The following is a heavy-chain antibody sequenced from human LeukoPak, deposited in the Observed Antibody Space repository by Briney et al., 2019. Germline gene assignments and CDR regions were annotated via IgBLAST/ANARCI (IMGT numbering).Heavy chain of an antibody. V-gene: IGHV1-18*01. CDR1: GYTFTSYG. CDR3: ARGPYSSGWFHDAFDI. D-gene: IGHD6-19*01. Sequence: ASVKVSCKASGYTFTSYGISWVRQAPGQGLEWMGWISAYNGNTNYAQKLQGRVTMTTDTSTSTAYMELRSLRSADTAVYYCARGPYSSGWFHDAFDIWGQGTMVTVSS. CDR2: ISAYNGNT. J-gene: IGHJ3*02.